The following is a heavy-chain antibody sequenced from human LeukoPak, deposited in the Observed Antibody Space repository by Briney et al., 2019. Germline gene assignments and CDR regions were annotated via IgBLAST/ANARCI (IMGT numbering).Heavy chain of an antibody. V-gene: IGHV1-2*02. CDR1: GYTFSDYY. J-gene: IGHJ5*02. CDR2: INPKSGGA. Sequence: ASVKVSCKAYGYTFSDYYMHWVRQAPGQGLEWMGWINPKSGGANFAEKFQGRVTMTRDTSIRTVYMELSRVTYDDTAVYYCARGVGTSWLDPWGQGTLVTVSS. CDR3: ARGVGTSWLDP. D-gene: IGHD2-2*01.